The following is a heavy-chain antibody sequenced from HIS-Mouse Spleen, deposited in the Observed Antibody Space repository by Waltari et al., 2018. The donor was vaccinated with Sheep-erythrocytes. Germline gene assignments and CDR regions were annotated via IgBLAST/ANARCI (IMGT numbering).Heavy chain of an antibody. D-gene: IGHD1-1*01. V-gene: IGHV3-30*18. CDR2: ISYDGSNK. CDR1: GFTFSSYG. J-gene: IGHJ2*01. Sequence: QVQLVESGGGVVQPGRSLRLSCAASGFTFSSYGMHWVRQAPGKGWEGVAVISYDGSNKYYADSVKGRFTISRDNSKNTLYLQMNSLRAEDTAVYYCAKVRTVNYWYFDLWGRGTLVTVSS. CDR3: AKVRTVNYWYFDL.